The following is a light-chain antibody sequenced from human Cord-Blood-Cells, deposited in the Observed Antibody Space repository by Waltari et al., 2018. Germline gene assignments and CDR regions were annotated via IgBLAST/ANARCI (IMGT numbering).Light chain of an antibody. CDR1: NIGSKS. CDR3: QVWDSSSDHYVV. J-gene: IGLJ2*01. Sequence: SYVLTQPPSVSVAPGKTARITCGGNNIGSKSVHWDQQKPGQAAVLVVYDDSDRPSGIPERFSGSNAGNTATLTISRVEAGDEADYYCQVWDSSSDHYVVFGGGTKLTVL. CDR2: DDS. V-gene: IGLV3-21*03.